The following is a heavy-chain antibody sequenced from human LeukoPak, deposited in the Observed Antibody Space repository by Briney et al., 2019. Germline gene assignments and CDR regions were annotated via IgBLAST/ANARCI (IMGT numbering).Heavy chain of an antibody. CDR1: GYTFTGYY. V-gene: IGHV1-2*02. Sequence: ASVKVSCKASGYTFTGYYMHWVRQAPGQGLEWMGWINPNSGGTNYAQKFQGRVTMTRDTSIGTVYMELSRLRSDDTAVYYCARGGHDFSGYSTWFDPWGQGTLVTVSS. CDR2: INPNSGGT. CDR3: ARGGHDFSGYSTWFDP. J-gene: IGHJ5*02. D-gene: IGHD3-3*01.